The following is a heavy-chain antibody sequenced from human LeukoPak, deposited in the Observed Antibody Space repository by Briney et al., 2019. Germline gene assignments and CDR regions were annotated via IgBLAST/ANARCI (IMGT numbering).Heavy chain of an antibody. Sequence: GGSLRLSCAASGFTFSDYYMSWIRQAPGKGLEWISYITGSGYTTYHAHSVQGRFTISRDNSKNSLYLQMNSLRAEDTAMYYCARDLPNYYDSSGYWDYWGQGTLVTVSS. CDR3: ARDLPNYYDSSGYWDY. CDR2: ITGSGYTT. CDR1: GFTFSDYY. V-gene: IGHV3-11*04. J-gene: IGHJ4*02. D-gene: IGHD3-22*01.